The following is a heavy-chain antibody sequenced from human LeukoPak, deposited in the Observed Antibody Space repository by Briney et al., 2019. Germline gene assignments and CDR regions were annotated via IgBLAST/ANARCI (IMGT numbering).Heavy chain of an antibody. J-gene: IGHJ4*02. CDR3: ARDMATVTTPGTDY. D-gene: IGHD4-17*01. CDR1: GFTFSTYW. CDR2: IKQDGSEK. Sequence: WGSLRLSCAASGFTFSTYWMSWVRRAPGKGLEWVANIKQDGSEKYYVDSVKGRFTISRDNARNSLYLQMSSLRAEDTAVYYCARDMATVTTPGTDYWGQGTLVTVSS. V-gene: IGHV3-7*01.